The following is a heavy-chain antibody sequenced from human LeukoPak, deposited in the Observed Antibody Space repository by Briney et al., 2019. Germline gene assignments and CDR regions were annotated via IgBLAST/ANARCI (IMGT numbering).Heavy chain of an antibody. CDR3: ARGSRNYYDSSGYYYY. V-gene: IGHV3-64*01. D-gene: IGHD3-22*01. CDR1: GFTFSSYA. J-gene: IGHJ4*02. Sequence: GGSLRLSCAASGFTFSSYAMSWVRQAPGKGLEWVSAISSNGGSTYYANSVKGRFTISRDNSKNTLYLQMGSLRAEDMAVYYCARGSRNYYDSSGYYYYWGQGTLVTVSS. CDR2: ISSNGGST.